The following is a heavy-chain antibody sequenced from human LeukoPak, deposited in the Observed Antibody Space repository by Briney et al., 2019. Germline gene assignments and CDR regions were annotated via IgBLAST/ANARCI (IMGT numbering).Heavy chain of an antibody. Sequence: PGGSLTLSCAASGFAFSSHSMHWIRQAPGKGLEWVSSISSSGSYNYYADSLKRRSTISRDNADNSVFLQLNSLTVEDTAVYYCARGMIRGAIWCVDFWGLGSLVTVSS. V-gene: IGHV3-21*01. CDR1: GFAFSSHS. CDR2: ISSSGSYN. J-gene: IGHJ4*02. CDR3: ARGMIRGAIWCVDF. D-gene: IGHD3-10*01.